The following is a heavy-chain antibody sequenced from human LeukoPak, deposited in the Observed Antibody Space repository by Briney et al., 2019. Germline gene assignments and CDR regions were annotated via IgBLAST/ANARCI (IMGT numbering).Heavy chain of an antibody. Sequence: SETLSLTCTVSGGSISSSLYYWDWIRQPPGKGLEWIGSIYYTGNTYYKASLRSRVTISVDTSKNQFSLKVNSVTAADTAIFYCARRNWSGYHTLDYWGQGALVTVSS. CDR3: ARRNWSGYHTLDY. V-gene: IGHV4-39*01. D-gene: IGHD3-3*01. CDR1: GGSISSSLYY. J-gene: IGHJ4*02. CDR2: IYYTGNT.